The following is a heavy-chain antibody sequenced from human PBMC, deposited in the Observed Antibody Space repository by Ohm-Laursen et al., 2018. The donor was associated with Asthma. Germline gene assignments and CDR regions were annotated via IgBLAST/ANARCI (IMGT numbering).Heavy chain of an antibody. V-gene: IGHV3-53*01. CDR2: IYSGGST. CDR3: ARAKGYYDSSGYYSFAY. Sequence: SLRLSCAASGFTVSSNYMSWVRQAPGKGLEWVSVIYSGGSTYYADSVKGRFTISRDNSKNTLYLQMNSLRAEDTAVYYCARAKGYYDSSGYYSFAYWGQGTLVTVSS. CDR1: GFTVSSNY. J-gene: IGHJ4*02. D-gene: IGHD3-22*01.